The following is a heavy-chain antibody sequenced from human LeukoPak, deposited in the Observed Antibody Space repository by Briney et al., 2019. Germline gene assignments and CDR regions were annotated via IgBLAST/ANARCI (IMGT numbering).Heavy chain of an antibody. J-gene: IGHJ6*02. CDR2: IWYDGSNK. CDR3: ARDNWNYAGGRIYYYYYYGMDV. V-gene: IGHV3-33*01. Sequence: GRSLRLSCAASGFTFSSYGMHWVRQAPGKGLEWVAVIWYDGSNKYYADSVKGRFTISRDNSKNTLYLQMNSLRAEDTAVYYCARDNWNYAGGRIYYYYYYGMDVWGQGTTVTVSS. CDR1: GFTFSSYG. D-gene: IGHD1-7*01.